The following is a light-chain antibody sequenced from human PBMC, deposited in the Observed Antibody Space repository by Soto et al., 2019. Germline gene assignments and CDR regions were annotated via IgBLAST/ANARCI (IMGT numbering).Light chain of an antibody. V-gene: IGLV2-14*03. J-gene: IGLJ1*01. CDR3: SSYTSSSLHV. CDR1: SSDVGGYNY. Sequence: QSALTQPASVSGPPGQSITISCTGTSSDVGGYNYVSWYQQHPGKAPKLMIYDVSNRPSGVSNRFSGSKSGNTASLTISGLQAEDEADYYCSSYTSSSLHVFGTGTQLTVL. CDR2: DVS.